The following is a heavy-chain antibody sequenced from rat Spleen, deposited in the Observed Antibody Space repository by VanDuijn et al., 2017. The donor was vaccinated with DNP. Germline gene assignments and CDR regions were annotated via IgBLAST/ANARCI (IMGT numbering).Heavy chain of an antibody. CDR3: ARWRIGPHYFDY. J-gene: IGHJ2*01. Sequence: EVQLQESGPGLVKPSQSLSLTCSVTGYSITSSYRWNWIRKFPGNKLEWMGYINSAGSTNYNPSLKSRISITRDTSKNQFFLKVNSLTTEDTATFYCARWRIGPHYFDYWGQGVMVTVSS. V-gene: IGHV3-3*01. CDR1: GYSITSSYR. CDR2: INSAGST. D-gene: IGHD1-11*01.